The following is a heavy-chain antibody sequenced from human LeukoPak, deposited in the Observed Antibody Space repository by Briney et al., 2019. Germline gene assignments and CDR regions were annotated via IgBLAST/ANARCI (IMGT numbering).Heavy chain of an antibody. Sequence: SQTLSLTCTVSGGSISSGGYYWSWIRQHPGKGLEWIGYIYYSGSTYYNPSLKSRVTISVDTSKNQFSLKLSSVTAADTAVYYCARLRGVSGSGFDPWGQGTQVTVSS. CDR1: GGSISSGGYY. J-gene: IGHJ5*02. V-gene: IGHV4-31*03. D-gene: IGHD5-12*01. CDR2: IYYSGST. CDR3: ARLRGVSGSGFDP.